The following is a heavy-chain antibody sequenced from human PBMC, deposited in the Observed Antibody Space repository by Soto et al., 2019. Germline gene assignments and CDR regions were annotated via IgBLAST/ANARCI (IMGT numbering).Heavy chain of an antibody. CDR3: ARGGPDLATIGSFDY. D-gene: IGHD5-12*01. CDR1: GSNFTKYS. Sequence: ASEKVSSKASGSNFTKYSILSVLQAPEQVLEWMGRINPSDGSTTHAQKFQGSVTWTSDTSTSTVYMDLSSLRSDNTAVYYCARGGPDLATIGSFDYWGQGTLVTVSS. CDR2: INPSDGST. J-gene: IGHJ4*02. V-gene: IGHV1-46*01.